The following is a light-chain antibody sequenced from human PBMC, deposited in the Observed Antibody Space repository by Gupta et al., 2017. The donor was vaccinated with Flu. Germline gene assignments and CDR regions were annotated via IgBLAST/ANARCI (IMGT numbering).Light chain of an antibody. V-gene: IGLV1-51*02. CDR2: QAT. CDR3: VSSKNGATL. J-gene: IGLJ3*02. CDR1: TSNIGNTY. Sequence: QPVLTQPPSVSAAPGQWVTISCSGSTSNIGNTYVSWYQQKVPGTAPKLVIYQATLRPSGIPDRFSGSKSGASATLAIAGLQAGDEADYYCVSSKNGATLFGAGTKLTVL.